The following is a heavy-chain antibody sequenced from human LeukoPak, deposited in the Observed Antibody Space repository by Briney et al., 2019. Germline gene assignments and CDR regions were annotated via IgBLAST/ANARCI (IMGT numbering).Heavy chain of an antibody. CDR3: ATSGIAAAGTELDY. CDR1: GYTLTELS. J-gene: IGHJ4*02. CDR2: FDPEDGET. Sequence: ASVKVSCKVSGYTLTELSMHWVRRAPGKGLEWMGGFDPEDGETIYAQKFQGRVTMTEDTSTDTAYMELSSLRSEDTAVYYCATSGIAAAGTELDYWGQGTLVTVSS. V-gene: IGHV1-24*01. D-gene: IGHD6-13*01.